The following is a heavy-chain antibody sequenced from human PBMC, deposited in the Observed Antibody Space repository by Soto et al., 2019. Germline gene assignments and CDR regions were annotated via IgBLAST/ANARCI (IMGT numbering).Heavy chain of an antibody. CDR3: AREITIFGVVIIDYFDY. J-gene: IGHJ4*02. V-gene: IGHV2-5*01. CDR2: IYWNDDK. D-gene: IGHD3-3*01. CDR1: GFSLSTSGVG. Sequence: QITLKESGPTLVKPTQTLTLTCTFSGFSLSTSGVGVGWIRQPPGKALEWLALIYWNDDKRYSPSLKSRLTITKDPSKNQVVLTMTNMDPVDTATYYCAREITIFGVVIIDYFDYWGQGTLVTVSS.